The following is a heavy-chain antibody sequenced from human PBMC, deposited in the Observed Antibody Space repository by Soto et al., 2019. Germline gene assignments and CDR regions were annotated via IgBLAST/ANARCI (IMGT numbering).Heavy chain of an antibody. CDR2: IYYSGST. Sequence: QVQLQESGPGLVKPSQTLSLTCTVSGGSISSGGYYWSWIRQHPGKGLEWIGYIYYSGSTYYNPSLKSRVTISGDTSKNQFSLKPSSVTAADTAVYYCARDHGSRYGDRGDRYFDLWGRGTLVTVSS. CDR3: ARDHGSRYGDRGDRYFDL. D-gene: IGHD4-17*01. V-gene: IGHV4-31*03. J-gene: IGHJ2*01. CDR1: GGSISSGGYY.